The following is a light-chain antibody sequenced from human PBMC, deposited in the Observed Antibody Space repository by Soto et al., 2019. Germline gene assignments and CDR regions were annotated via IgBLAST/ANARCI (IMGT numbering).Light chain of an antibody. Sequence: DIQMTQSPSSLSASVGYRVTITGRASQGIRNDLGWYQQKPGKAPKLLIYKASSLESGVPSRFSGSGSGTEFTLTISSLQPDDFATYYCQQYNSYWTFGQGTKVDIK. CDR2: KAS. CDR1: QGIRND. CDR3: QQYNSYWT. V-gene: IGKV1-5*03. J-gene: IGKJ1*01.